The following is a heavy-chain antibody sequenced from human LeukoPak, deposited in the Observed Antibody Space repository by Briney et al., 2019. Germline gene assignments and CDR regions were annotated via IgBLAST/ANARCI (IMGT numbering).Heavy chain of an antibody. CDR2: IYTSGST. Sequence: SETLSLTCTVSGGSISNYYWSWIRQPAGKGLEWIGRIYTSGSTNYNPSLKSRVTMSVDTSKNQFSLRLSSVTAADTAVYYCARDRGDYGSGSCLGYWGQGTLVTVSS. D-gene: IGHD3-10*01. J-gene: IGHJ4*02. CDR1: GGSISNYY. V-gene: IGHV4-4*07. CDR3: ARDRGDYGSGSCLGY.